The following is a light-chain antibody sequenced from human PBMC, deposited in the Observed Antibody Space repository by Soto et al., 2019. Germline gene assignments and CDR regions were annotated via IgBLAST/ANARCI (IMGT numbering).Light chain of an antibody. CDR1: SSDVGGYNY. CDR2: EVS. Sequence: QSVLTQPASVSGSPGQSITISCTGTSSDVGGYNYVSWYQQHPGKAPKLMIYEVSNRPSGVSNRFSGSKSGNTASLTISGLQAEDEADYYCSSCTSSRILVFGGGTKLTVL. CDR3: SSCTSSRILV. J-gene: IGLJ2*01. V-gene: IGLV2-14*01.